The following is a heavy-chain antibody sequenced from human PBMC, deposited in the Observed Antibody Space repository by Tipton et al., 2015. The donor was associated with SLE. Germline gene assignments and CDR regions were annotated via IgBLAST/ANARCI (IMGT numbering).Heavy chain of an antibody. Sequence: TLSLTCTVSGGSIGTYYRNWIRQAPGKGLEWIGYIYYSGSTNYNPSLKSRVTISVDTSKNQFSLKLNSVTAADTAVYYCARGQHQLGRFDPWGQGTLVTVSS. CDR3: ARGQHQLGRFDP. CDR2: IYYSGST. V-gene: IGHV4-59*12. J-gene: IGHJ5*02. CDR1: GGSIGTYY. D-gene: IGHD1-1*01.